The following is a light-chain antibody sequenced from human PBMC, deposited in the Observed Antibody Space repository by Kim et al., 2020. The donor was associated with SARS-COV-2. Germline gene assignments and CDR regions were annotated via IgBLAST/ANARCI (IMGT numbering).Light chain of an antibody. V-gene: IGKV3-20*01. CDR2: AAS. CDR1: QSVSSTY. Sequence: PLSLSPGERATLSCRASQSVSSTYLAWYQHKPGQAPRLLIYAASSRATGIPDRFSGSGSGTDFTLTISRLEPEDFAVYYCQQSGSFGPGTKVDIK. J-gene: IGKJ3*01. CDR3: QQSGS.